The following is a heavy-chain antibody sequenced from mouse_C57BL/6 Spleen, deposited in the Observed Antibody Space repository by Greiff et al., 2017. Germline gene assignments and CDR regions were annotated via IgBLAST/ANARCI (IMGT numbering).Heavy chain of an antibody. CDR3: TRDGHYYGSSHFDY. Sequence: EVKLMESGEGLVKPGGSLKLSCAASGFTFRSYAMSWVRQTPEKRLEWVAYISSGGDYIYYAATVKGRFTISRDNARNTLYLQMSSLKSEDTAMYYCTRDGHYYGSSHFDYWGQGTTLTVSS. J-gene: IGHJ2*01. CDR2: ISSGGDYI. V-gene: IGHV5-9-1*02. CDR1: GFTFRSYA. D-gene: IGHD1-1*01.